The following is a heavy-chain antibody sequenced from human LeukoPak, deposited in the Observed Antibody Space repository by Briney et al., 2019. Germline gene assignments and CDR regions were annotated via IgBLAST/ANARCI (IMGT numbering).Heavy chain of an antibody. D-gene: IGHD6-6*01. J-gene: IGHJ3*02. CDR1: GGSISSGGYY. CDR3: ARVRRLGIAAPFDAFDI. CDR2: IYYSGST. Sequence: PSETLSLTCTVSGGSISSGGYYWSWIRQHPGKGLEWIGYIYYSGSTYYNPSLKSRVTISVDTSKNQFSLKLSSVTAADTAVYYCARVRRLGIAAPFDAFDIWGQGTMVTVSS. V-gene: IGHV4-31*03.